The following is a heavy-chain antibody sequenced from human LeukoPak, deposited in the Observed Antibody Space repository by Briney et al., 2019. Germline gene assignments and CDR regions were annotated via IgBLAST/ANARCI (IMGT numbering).Heavy chain of an antibody. J-gene: IGHJ6*03. CDR1: GYTFTGYY. CDR3: ARGSAGGYYYYYYMDV. Sequence: ASVKVPCKASGYTFTGYYMHWVRQAPGQGLEWMGWINPNSGGTNYAQKFQGRVTMTRDTSISTAYMELSRLRSDDTAVYYCARGSAGGYYYYYYMDVWGKGTTVTISS. D-gene: IGHD3-10*01. V-gene: IGHV1-2*02. CDR2: INPNSGGT.